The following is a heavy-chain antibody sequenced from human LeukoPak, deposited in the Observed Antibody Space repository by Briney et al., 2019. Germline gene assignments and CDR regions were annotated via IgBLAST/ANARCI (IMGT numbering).Heavy chain of an antibody. CDR2: IITSGAIT. CDR3: AKIVRSAFDV. Sequence: GGSLRLSCAASGFIFSHYDMSWVRQAPGKGLEWVSGIITSGAITYYADSVKGRFTISRDNSKNTLYLQMNSLRAEDTALYYCAKIVRSAFDVWGQGTMVTVPS. CDR1: GFIFSHYD. J-gene: IGHJ3*01. V-gene: IGHV3-23*01. D-gene: IGHD6-6*01.